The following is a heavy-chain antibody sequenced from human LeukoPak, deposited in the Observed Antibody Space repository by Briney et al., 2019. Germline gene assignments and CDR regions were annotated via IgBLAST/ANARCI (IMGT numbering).Heavy chain of an antibody. CDR2: ITTSGGHT. Sequence: GGSLRLSCAASGFTFSSYAMSWVRQAPGKGLEWVSAITTSGGHTYYADSVKGRFTISRDNSKNTLYLQMNSLRAEDTAVYYCAKRSSSWYLPFEYWGQGTLVTVSS. V-gene: IGHV3-23*01. CDR1: GFTFSSYA. CDR3: AKRSSSWYLPFEY. J-gene: IGHJ4*02. D-gene: IGHD6-13*01.